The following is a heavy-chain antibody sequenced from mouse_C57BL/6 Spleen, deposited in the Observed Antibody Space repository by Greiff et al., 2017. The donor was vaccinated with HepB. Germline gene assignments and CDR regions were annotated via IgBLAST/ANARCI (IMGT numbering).Heavy chain of an antibody. Sequence: EVKVVESGGDLVKPGGSLKLSCAASGFTFSSYGMSWVRQTPDKRLEWVATISSGGSYTYYPDSVKGRFTISRDNAKNTLYLQMSSLKSEDTAMYYCARRGYYGSRNYFDYWGHGTTLTVSS. CDR3: ARRGYYGSRNYFDY. D-gene: IGHD1-1*01. J-gene: IGHJ2*01. CDR1: GFTFSSYG. CDR2: ISSGGSYT. V-gene: IGHV5-6*02.